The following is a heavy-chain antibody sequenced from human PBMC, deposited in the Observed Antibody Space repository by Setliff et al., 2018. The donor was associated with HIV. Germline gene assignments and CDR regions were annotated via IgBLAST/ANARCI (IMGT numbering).Heavy chain of an antibody. CDR2: INHSGST. V-gene: IGHV4-34*01. J-gene: IGHJ6*03. CDR1: GASFSDYF. CDR3: ARGPRPVDVDYYYMDV. Sequence: SETLSLTCAVYGASFSDYFWSWIRQSPGKGLEWIGEINHSGSTNYNPSLKSRVTISVDTSKNQFSLNLISVTAADTAVYYCARGPRPVDVDYYYMDVWGKGTTVTVSS.